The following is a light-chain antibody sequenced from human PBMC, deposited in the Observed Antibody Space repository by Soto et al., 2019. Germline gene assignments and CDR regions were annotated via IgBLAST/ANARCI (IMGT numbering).Light chain of an antibody. CDR1: QSLSSSY. CDR3: QQYGSSPRA. Sequence: IVLTQSPGTLSLSPGERATLSCRASQSLSSSYLAWYQQKPGQAPRLLIYGASSRATGIPGRFSGSGSGTDFTLTISRLEPEDFAVYYCQQYGSSPRAFGPGTKVDIK. CDR2: GAS. V-gene: IGKV3-20*01. J-gene: IGKJ3*01.